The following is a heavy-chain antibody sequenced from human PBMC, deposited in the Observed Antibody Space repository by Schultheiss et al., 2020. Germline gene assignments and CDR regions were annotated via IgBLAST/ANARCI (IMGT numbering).Heavy chain of an antibody. CDR2: ISGSGGST. V-gene: IGHV3-23*01. CDR1: GFTFSNAW. Sequence: GGSLRLSCAASGFTFSNAWMSWVRQAPGNGLEWVSAISGSGGSTYYADSVKGRFTISRDNAKNSLYLQMNSLRAEDTAVYYCARDYRYCSGGSCYIGIYFDYWGQGTLVTVSS. CDR3: ARDYRYCSGGSCYIGIYFDY. J-gene: IGHJ4*02. D-gene: IGHD2-15*01.